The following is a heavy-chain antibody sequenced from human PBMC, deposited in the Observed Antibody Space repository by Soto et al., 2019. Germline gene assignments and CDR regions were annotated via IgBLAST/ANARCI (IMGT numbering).Heavy chain of an antibody. J-gene: IGHJ5*01. Sequence: QVQLQESGPGLVKPSETLSLTCTVSGGSISSYYWSWIRQPPGKGLERIGFIFYSGSTSYNPSLKSRVTISIDTSEYQFSLKLNSVTAADTAVYYCASMIGDPVLSFDSWGQGTLVAVS. V-gene: IGHV4-59*01. D-gene: IGHD3-10*02. CDR2: IFYSGST. CDR3: ASMIGDPVLSFDS. CDR1: GGSISSYY.